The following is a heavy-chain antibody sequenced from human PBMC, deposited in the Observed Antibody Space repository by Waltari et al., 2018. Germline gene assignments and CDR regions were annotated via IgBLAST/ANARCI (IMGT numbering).Heavy chain of an antibody. CDR3: ARGRRYDILTGYYNYAFDI. D-gene: IGHD3-9*01. V-gene: IGHV4-4*02. J-gene: IGHJ3*02. CDR1: GGSISSSNW. CDR2: IYHSGST. Sequence: QVQLQESGPGLVKPSGTLSLTCAVSGGSISSSNWWSWVRQPQEQGLEWIGEIYHSGSTNYNPYLKSRVTISVDKSKNQFSLKLSSVTAADTAVYYCARGRRYDILTGYYNYAFDIWGQGTMVTVSS.